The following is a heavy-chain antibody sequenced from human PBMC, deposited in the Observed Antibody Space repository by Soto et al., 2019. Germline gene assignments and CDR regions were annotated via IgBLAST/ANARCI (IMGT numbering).Heavy chain of an antibody. Sequence: SVQVSCKASGGPFSSYAISWVRQAPGQGLEWMGGIIPIFGTANYAQKFQGRVTITADKSTSTAYMELSSLRSEDTAVYYCAHKYYDDSSVYSIEDAFDIWGQGKTVTVSS. CDR2: IIPIFGTA. CDR1: GGPFSSYA. V-gene: IGHV1-69*06. J-gene: IGHJ3*02. CDR3: AHKYYDDSSVYSIEDAFDI. D-gene: IGHD3-22*01.